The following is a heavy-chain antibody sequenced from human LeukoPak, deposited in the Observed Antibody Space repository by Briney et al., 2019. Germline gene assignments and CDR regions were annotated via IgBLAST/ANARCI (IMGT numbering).Heavy chain of an antibody. Sequence: ASMKVSCKASGYTFTSSGITWVRQAPGQGLEWMGWISSYNGNTKYVQKLQGRVTMTSDTSTSTAYMELRSLRSDDTAVYYCARGMGATTFADFDFWGQGTPVTVSS. J-gene: IGHJ4*02. CDR3: ARGMGATTFADFDF. V-gene: IGHV1-18*01. CDR2: ISSYNGNT. D-gene: IGHD1-26*01. CDR1: GYTFTSSG.